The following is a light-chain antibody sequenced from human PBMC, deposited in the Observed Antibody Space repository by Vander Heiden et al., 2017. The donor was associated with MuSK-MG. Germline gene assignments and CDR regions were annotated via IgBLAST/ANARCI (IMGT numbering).Light chain of an antibody. CDR3: QQYEAFPLT. J-gene: IGKJ4*01. Sequence: EIVLTQSPGSLSLSPGDRATLSCRASQSVGNKYLSWYQQKPGQAPRLLIYGTSSRATDIPDRFSGSGSGTDFTLTISRLEPEDFAVYYCQQYEAFPLTFGGGTKVDIK. CDR2: GTS. V-gene: IGKV3-20*01. CDR1: QSVGNKY.